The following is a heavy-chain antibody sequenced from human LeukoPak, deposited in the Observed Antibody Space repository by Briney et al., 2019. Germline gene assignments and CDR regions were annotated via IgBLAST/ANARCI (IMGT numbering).Heavy chain of an antibody. V-gene: IGHV1-69*05. Sequence: SVKVSCKASGGTFSSYAISWVRQAPGQGLEWMGGIIPIFGTANYAQKFQGRVTITTDESTSTAYMELSSLRSEDTAVYYCATFESSCNWLSLVGYYYYYMDVWGKGTTVTVSS. CDR3: ATFESSCNWLSLVGYYYYYMDV. J-gene: IGHJ6*03. CDR2: IIPIFGTA. D-gene: IGHD3-9*01. CDR1: GGTFSSYA.